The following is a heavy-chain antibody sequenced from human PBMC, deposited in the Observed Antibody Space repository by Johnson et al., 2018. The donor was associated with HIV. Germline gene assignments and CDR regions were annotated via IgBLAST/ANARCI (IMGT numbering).Heavy chain of an antibody. D-gene: IGHD3-10*01. V-gene: IGHV3-23*04. Sequence: VQLVESGGGLVQPGGSLRLSCAASGFTLRNCAINWGRRAPGKGLEWVSHITRTDLRTFYADSVRGRFNISRDSSKNTLYVQMNRLRTEDTAVYFCAKGRSGGSGAFDIWGQGTMVTVYS. CDR1: GFTLRNCA. J-gene: IGHJ3*02. CDR2: ITRTDLRT. CDR3: AKGRSGGSGAFDI.